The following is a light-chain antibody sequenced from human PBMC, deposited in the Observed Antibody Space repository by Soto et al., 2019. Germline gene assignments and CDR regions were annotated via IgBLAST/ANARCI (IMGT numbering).Light chain of an antibody. V-gene: IGLV1-44*01. CDR2: SDN. CDR1: SSNIGSNT. J-gene: IGLJ2*01. CDR3: AAWDDSLSVV. Sequence: QAVVTQPPSASETPGQRVTISCSGSSSNIGSNTVNWYQHLPGTAPKLLIYSDNQRPSGVPDRFSGSKSGTSASLAISGLQSEDEADYYCAAWDDSLSVVFGGGTKLTVL.